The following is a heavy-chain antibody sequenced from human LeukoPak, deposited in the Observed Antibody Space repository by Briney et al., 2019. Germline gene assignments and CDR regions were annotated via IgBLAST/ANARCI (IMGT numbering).Heavy chain of an antibody. CDR3: ARNRSLTTTPGFDH. D-gene: IGHD4-11*01. CDR1: GYSIRSGDY. CDR2: IYHSGST. J-gene: IGHJ4*02. Sequence: KPSETLSLTCAVSGYSIRSGDYWGWIRQSPGKGLEWIGSIYHSGSTHYNPSLKSRVTISVDTSKNQCSLMLSSVTAADTAVYYCARNRSLTTTPGFDHWGQGTLVTVSS. V-gene: IGHV4-38-2*01.